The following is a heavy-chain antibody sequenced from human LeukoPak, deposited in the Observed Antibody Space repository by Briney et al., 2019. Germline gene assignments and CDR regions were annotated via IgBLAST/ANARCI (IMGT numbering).Heavy chain of an antibody. D-gene: IGHD3-22*01. CDR3: AKRGVVIRVILVGFYKEAYYFDS. J-gene: IGHJ4*02. V-gene: IGHV3-23*01. Sequence: GGSLRSSGAAPGFTLSNMGMSWVGKAPGKGWQGVQGMSARGGGTNYADSVKGRFTVSRDNSKNTLYLQMKSLRAEDTAVYFCAKRGVVIRVILVGFYKEAYYFDSWGQGALVTVSS. CDR2: MSARGGGT. CDR1: GFTLSNMG.